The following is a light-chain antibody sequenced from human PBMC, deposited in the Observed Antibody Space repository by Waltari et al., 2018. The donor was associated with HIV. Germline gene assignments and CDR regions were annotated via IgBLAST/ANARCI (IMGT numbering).Light chain of an antibody. J-gene: IGLJ1*01. V-gene: IGLV2-23*02. CDR1: SSDVGGYNL. CDR3: CSYAGSSTYV. Sequence: QSALTQPAYVSGSPGQSITISCTGTSSDVGGYNLVSWYQQHPGKAPKLMIYEVSKRPSGVSNRFSGSKSGNTASLTISGLQAEDEADYYCCSYAGSSTYVFGTGTKVTVL. CDR2: EVS.